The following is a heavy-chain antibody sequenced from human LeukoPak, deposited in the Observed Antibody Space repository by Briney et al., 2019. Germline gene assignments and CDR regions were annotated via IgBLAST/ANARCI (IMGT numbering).Heavy chain of an antibody. CDR3: AKDMYSSTPGGDMDV. Sequence: GESLRLSCAASGFTFSSYGMHWVRQAPGKGLEWVAFIRYDGSNKYYADSVKGRFTISRDNSKNTLYLQMNSLRAEDTAVYYCAKDMYSSTPGGDMDVWGKGTTVTISS. CDR1: GFTFSSYG. D-gene: IGHD6-13*01. J-gene: IGHJ6*03. CDR2: IRYDGSNK. V-gene: IGHV3-30*02.